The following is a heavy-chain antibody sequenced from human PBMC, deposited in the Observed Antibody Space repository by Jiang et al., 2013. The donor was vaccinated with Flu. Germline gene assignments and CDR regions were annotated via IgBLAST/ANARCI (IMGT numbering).Heavy chain of an antibody. V-gene: IGHV1-8*01. D-gene: IGHD3-10*01. CDR1: FTSYD. Sequence: FTSYDINWVRQATGQGLEWMGWMNPNSGNTGYAQKFQGRVTMTRNTSISTAYMELSSLRSEDTAVYYCARGRLVRGVIYYYYYYGMDVWGQGTTVTVSS. J-gene: IGHJ6*02. CDR2: MNPNSGNT. CDR3: ARGRLVRGVIYYYYYYGMDV.